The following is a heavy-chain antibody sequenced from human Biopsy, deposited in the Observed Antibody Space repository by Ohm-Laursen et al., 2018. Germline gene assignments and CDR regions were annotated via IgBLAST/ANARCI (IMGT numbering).Heavy chain of an antibody. J-gene: IGHJ4*02. CDR2: ISNSGNT. Sequence: GTPSLTCTVSGDSINSSYWSWIRQPPGKGLEWIGFISNSGNTNYNPSLKSRVTISVDTSKNQFSLKLGSVTVADTAVFYCARRGSGGRSFDYWGQGSLVTVSS. CDR1: GDSINSSY. CDR3: ARRGSGGRSFDY. D-gene: IGHD2-15*01. V-gene: IGHV4-59*08.